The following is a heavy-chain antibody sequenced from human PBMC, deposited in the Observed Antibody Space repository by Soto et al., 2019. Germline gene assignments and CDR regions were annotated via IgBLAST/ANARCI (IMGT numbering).Heavy chain of an antibody. CDR3: ARDPNYYDILTGYFDY. CDR1: GYTFTSYG. J-gene: IGHJ4*02. CDR2: ISAYNGNT. Sequence: ASVKVSCKASGYTFTSYGISWVRQAPGQGLEWMGWISAYNGNTNYAQKLQGRVTMTTDTSTSTAYMELRSLRSDDTAVYYCARDPNYYDILTGYFDYWGQGTLVTVSS. V-gene: IGHV1-18*01. D-gene: IGHD3-9*01.